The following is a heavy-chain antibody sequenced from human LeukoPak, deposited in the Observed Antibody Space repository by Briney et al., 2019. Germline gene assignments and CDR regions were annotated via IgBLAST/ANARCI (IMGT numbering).Heavy chain of an antibody. J-gene: IGHJ4*02. D-gene: IGHD3-10*01. CDR1: GYTFTSYD. CDR2: MNPHSGNT. V-gene: IGHV1-8*03. CDR3: ARAYGSGSHYYFDY. Sequence: GASVRVSCKASGYTFTSYDINWVRQATGQGLEWLGWMNPHSGNTGYAQKFQGRVTITRNTSISTAYMELSSLRSEDTAVYYCARAYGSGSHYYFDYWGQGTLVTVSS.